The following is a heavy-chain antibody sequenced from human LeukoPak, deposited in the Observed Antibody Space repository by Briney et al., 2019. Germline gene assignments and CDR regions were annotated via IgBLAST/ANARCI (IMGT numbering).Heavy chain of an antibody. CDR2: ISSNGGST. CDR1: RFTFSSYA. Sequence: GGSLRLPCSASRFTFSSYAMHWLRQAPGKALEYVSSISSNGGSTYYADSEKGIFNISRDNSKNTLYLQMSSLRAEDRAVYYCVGYSSSPLDYWGQGTLVTVSS. D-gene: IGHD6-13*01. CDR3: VGYSSSPLDY. V-gene: IGHV3-64D*06. J-gene: IGHJ4*02.